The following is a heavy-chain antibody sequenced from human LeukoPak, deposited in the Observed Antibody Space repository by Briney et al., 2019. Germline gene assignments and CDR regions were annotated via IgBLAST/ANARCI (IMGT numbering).Heavy chain of an antibody. CDR1: GFTFSNAW. J-gene: IGHJ4*02. Sequence: GGSLRLSCAASGFTFSNAWMSWVRQAPGKGLEWVGRIKRKTDGGTTDYAPHVKGRFTISRDDSKNTLYLQMNSLKTEDTAVYYCTTGQVGATLSDYWGQGTLVTVSS. V-gene: IGHV3-15*01. CDR2: IKRKTDGGTT. D-gene: IGHD1-26*01. CDR3: TTGQVGATLSDY.